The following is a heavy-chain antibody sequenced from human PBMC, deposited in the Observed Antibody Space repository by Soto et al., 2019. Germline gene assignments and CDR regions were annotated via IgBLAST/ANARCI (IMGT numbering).Heavy chain of an antibody. V-gene: IGHV4-59*01. Sequence: SETLSLTCTVSGGSISSYYWSWIRQPPGKGLEWIGYIYYSGSTNYNPSLKSRVTISVDTSKNQFSLKLSSVTAADTAVYYCARAPNTYYDILTGFRANYYGMDVWGQGTTVTVSS. CDR2: IYYSGST. CDR1: GGSISSYY. CDR3: ARAPNTYYDILTGFRANYYGMDV. J-gene: IGHJ6*02. D-gene: IGHD3-9*01.